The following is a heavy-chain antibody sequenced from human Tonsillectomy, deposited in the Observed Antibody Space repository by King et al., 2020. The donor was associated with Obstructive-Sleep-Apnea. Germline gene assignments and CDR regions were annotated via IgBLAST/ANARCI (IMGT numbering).Heavy chain of an antibody. Sequence: QLVQSGGGVVQPGRSLRLSCAASGFTFSSYGMHWVRQAPGKGLEWVAFIRYDGSNKYYADSVKGRFTISRDNSKNTLYLQMNSLRAEDTAVYYCAKDGIASSGMDVWGQGTTVTVSS. CDR3: AKDGIASSGMDV. V-gene: IGHV3-30*02. CDR1: GFTFSSYG. J-gene: IGHJ6*02. D-gene: IGHD6-13*01. CDR2: IRYDGSNK.